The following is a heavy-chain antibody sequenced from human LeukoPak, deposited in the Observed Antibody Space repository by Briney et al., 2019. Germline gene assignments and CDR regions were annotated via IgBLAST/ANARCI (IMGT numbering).Heavy chain of an antibody. Sequence: GGSLRLSCVASGFTFSGYWMTWIRQAPGKGLEWVANIRQDGGEKFYADSVRGRFTISRDNAENSLHLQVNSLRAEDTAVYYCARSGLSDKRSWALDDWGQGTLVTVSS. J-gene: IGHJ4*02. D-gene: IGHD1-26*01. CDR3: ARSGLSDKRSWALDD. V-gene: IGHV3-7*01. CDR2: IRQDGGEK. CDR1: GFTFSGYW.